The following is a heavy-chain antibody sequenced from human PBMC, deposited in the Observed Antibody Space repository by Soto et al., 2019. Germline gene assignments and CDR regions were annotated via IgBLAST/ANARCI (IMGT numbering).Heavy chain of an antibody. D-gene: IGHD3-10*01. CDR1: GGSFSGYY. CDR3: ARFGGLITMVRGVINPYYFDY. V-gene: IGHV4-34*01. CDR2: INHSGST. J-gene: IGHJ4*02. Sequence: SETLSLTCAVYGGSFSGYYWSWIRQPPGKGLEWIGEINHSGSTNYNPSLKSRVTISVDTSKNQFSLKLSSVTAADTAVYYCARFGGLITMVRGVINPYYFDYWGQGTLVTVSS.